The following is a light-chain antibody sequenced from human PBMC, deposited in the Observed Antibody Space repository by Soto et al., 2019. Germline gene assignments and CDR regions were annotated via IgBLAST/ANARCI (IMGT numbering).Light chain of an antibody. Sequence: IQMTQSPSSLSASVGDTVTITCRASQPIDRYLNWFQQKSGQAPKLLMNAASTLRSGVPSRFSASGSGTDFTLTISSLQPEDFGTYFCQQSYSNSYTFGQGTTLEIK. CDR2: AAS. CDR1: QPIDRY. CDR3: QQSYSNSYT. J-gene: IGKJ2*01. V-gene: IGKV1-39*01.